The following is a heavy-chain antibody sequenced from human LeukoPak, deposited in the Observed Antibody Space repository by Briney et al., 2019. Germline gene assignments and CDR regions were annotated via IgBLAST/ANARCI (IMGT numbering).Heavy chain of an antibody. V-gene: IGHV3-30-3*01. Sequence: GGSRRLSCAASGFTFSSYAMHWVRQAPGKGLEWVAVISYDGSNKYYADSVKGRFTISRDNSKNTLYLQMNSLRAEDTAVYYCARDYCSGGSCYYFDYWGQGTLVTVSS. CDR2: ISYDGSNK. CDR3: ARDYCSGGSCYYFDY. D-gene: IGHD2-15*01. CDR1: GFTFSSYA. J-gene: IGHJ4*02.